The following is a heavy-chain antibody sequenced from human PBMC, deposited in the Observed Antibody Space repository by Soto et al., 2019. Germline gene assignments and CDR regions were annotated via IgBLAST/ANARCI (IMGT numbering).Heavy chain of an antibody. J-gene: IGHJ5*02. Sequence: GESLKISCKGAGYSFTSYWISWVRQMPGKGLEWMGRIDPSDSYTNYSPSFQGHVTISADKSISTAYLQWSSLKASDTAMYYCERHGATGIAAAGTNWFDPWGQGTLVTVSS. CDR1: GYSFTSYW. CDR2: IDPSDSYT. V-gene: IGHV5-10-1*01. CDR3: ERHGATGIAAAGTNWFDP. D-gene: IGHD6-13*01.